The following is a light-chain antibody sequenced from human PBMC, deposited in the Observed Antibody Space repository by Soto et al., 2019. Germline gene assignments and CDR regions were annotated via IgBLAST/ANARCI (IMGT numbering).Light chain of an antibody. CDR1: SSDVGSYSL. CDR3: YTYAGGSTYL. J-gene: IGLJ1*01. Sequence: QSALTQPASVSGSPGQSITISCTGTSSDVGSYSLLSWYQHHPGKAPKLTIYEDIKGPSGVSNRLSGSKSGNTASLRISGLQAEDEADYYCYTYAGGSTYLFGTGTKVTVL. V-gene: IGLV2-23*01. CDR2: EDI.